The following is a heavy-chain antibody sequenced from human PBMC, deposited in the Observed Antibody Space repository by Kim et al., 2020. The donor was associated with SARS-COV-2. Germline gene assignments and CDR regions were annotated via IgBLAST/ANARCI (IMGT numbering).Heavy chain of an antibody. CDR3: TRGRGLDY. CDR1: GFTLNGYW. J-gene: IGHJ4*02. V-gene: IGHV3-7*04. Sequence: GWSLRLSCAASGFTLNGYWMTWVRQAPGKELEWLANINQDETEKYYVDSVKGRFSISRDNAKNSLNLQMNSLRGEDTAVYYCTRGRGLDYWGQGTLVTVSS. CDR2: INQDETEK.